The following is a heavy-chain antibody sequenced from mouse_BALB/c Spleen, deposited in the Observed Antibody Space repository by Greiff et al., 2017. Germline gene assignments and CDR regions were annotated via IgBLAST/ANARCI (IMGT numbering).Heavy chain of an antibody. V-gene: IGHV5-6-2*01. D-gene: IGHD5-5*01. J-gene: IGHJ4*01. CDR1: GFTFSSYY. CDR2: INSNGGST. Sequence: EVMLVESGGGLVKLGGSLKLSCAASGFTFSSYYMSWVRQTPEKRLELVAAINSNGGSTYYPDTVKGRFTISRDNAKNTLYLQMSSLKSEDTALYYCARQSGLPYYYAMDYWGQGTSVTVSS. CDR3: ARQSGLPYYYAMDY.